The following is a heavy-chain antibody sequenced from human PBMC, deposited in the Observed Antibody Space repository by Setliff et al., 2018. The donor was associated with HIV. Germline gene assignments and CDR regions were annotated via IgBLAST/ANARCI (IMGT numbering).Heavy chain of an antibody. CDR1: GFTFSSYS. V-gene: IGHV3-21*01. CDR3: ARAKAIGDILTGYSGYYYDY. J-gene: IGHJ4*02. D-gene: IGHD3-9*01. CDR2: ISSSSYI. Sequence: SLRLSCAASGFTFSSYSMNWVRQAPGKGLEWVSSISSSSYIYYADSVKGRFTISGDNAKNSLYLQMNSLRAEDTAVYYCARAKAIGDILTGYSGYYYDYWGQGTLVTVSS.